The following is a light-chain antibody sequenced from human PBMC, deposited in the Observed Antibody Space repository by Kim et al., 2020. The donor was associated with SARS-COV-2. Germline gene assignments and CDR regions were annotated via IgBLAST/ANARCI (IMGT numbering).Light chain of an antibody. CDR1: QRGSSNC. J-gene: IGKJ2*01. CDR3: QQYDRSPYT. CDR2: SAF. V-gene: IGKV3-20*01. Sequence: LALVDHALPHFTASQRGSSNCFACYQQNPGQPPRLLIYSAFTLAAGIAYRFSGGWSGTDFTLTIGRLQPDDFAVYYCQQYDRSPYTFGQGTKLEI.